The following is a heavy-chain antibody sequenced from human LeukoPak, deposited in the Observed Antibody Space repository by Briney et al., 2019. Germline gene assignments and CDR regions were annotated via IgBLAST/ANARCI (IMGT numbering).Heavy chain of an antibody. D-gene: IGHD3-3*01. J-gene: IGHJ4*02. Sequence: PGGSLRLSCAASGFTFSSYGMHWVRQAPGKGLEWVAFIRYDGSNKYYADSVKGRFTISRDNSKNTLYLQMNSLRAEDTAVYYCAKARRGFGVVRDYFDYWGQGTLVTVSS. CDR2: IRYDGSNK. CDR3: AKARRGFGVVRDYFDY. CDR1: GFTFSSYG. V-gene: IGHV3-30*02.